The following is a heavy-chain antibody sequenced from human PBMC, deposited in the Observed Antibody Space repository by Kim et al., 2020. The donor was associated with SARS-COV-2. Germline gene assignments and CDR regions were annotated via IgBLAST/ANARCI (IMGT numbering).Heavy chain of an antibody. Sequence: GGSLRLSCAASGFTFTNYAMNWVRQAPGKGLEWVSGISGGGGSKYYADSVKGRFTISRDNSKNTLYLQMSSLRAEDTAVYYCAKAWRLSSLTSSVDFFDSWGQGTLVSVSS. CDR1: GFTFTNYA. J-gene: IGHJ4*02. V-gene: IGHV3-23*01. CDR2: ISGGGGSK. CDR3: AKAWRLSSLTSSVDFFDS. D-gene: IGHD3-22*01.